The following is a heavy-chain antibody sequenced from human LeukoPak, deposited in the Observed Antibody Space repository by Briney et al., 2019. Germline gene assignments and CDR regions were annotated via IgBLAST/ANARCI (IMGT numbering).Heavy chain of an antibody. CDR2: ISGSGGST. D-gene: IGHD5-24*01. CDR1: GFTFSSYA. V-gene: IGHV3-23*01. J-gene: IGHJ4*02. Sequence: GGSLRLSCAASGFTFSSYAMSWVRQAPGKGLEWVSTISGSGGSTYYADSVKGRFTISRDNSKNTLYLQMNSLRAEDTAVYYCAKDKFVEMATSRLDYWGQGTLVTVSS. CDR3: AKDKFVEMATSRLDY.